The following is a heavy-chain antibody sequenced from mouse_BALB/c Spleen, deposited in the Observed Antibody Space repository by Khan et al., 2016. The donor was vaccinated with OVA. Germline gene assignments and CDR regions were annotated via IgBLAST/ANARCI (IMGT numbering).Heavy chain of an antibody. J-gene: IGHJ2*01. Sequence: QVQLQQPGAELVRPGASVNLSCKASGYTFTSYWMHWVKQRLGQGLEWFAETNPTNGRTYYNEKFKSKATLTVDKSSSTAYMLLSGPTFEDSAVYYCERIKKVVATYFDYWGQGTTRTVSS. CDR3: ERIKKVVATYFDY. D-gene: IGHD1-1*01. CDR2: TNPTNGRT. V-gene: IGHV1S81*02. CDR1: GYTFTSYW.